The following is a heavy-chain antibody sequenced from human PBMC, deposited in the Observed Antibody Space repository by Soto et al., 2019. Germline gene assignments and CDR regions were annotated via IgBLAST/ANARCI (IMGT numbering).Heavy chain of an antibody. D-gene: IGHD2-2*01. J-gene: IGHJ6*02. CDR2: ISGSGGST. CDR3: AKSAIVGVPAVDGYYYGMDV. V-gene: IGHV3-23*01. Sequence: PGGSLRLSCAASGFTFSSHAMSWVRQAPGKGLEWVSAISGSGGSTYYADSVKGRFTISRDNSKNTLYLQMNSLRAEDTAVYYCAKSAIVGVPAVDGYYYGMDVRGQRTKVTVSS. CDR1: GFTFSSHA.